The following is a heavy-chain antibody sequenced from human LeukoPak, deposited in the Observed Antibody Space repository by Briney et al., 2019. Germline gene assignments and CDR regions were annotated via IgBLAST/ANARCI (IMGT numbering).Heavy chain of an antibody. CDR3: ATDRGWRTSGYYLYYFEY. J-gene: IGHJ4*02. V-gene: IGHV3-7*01. CDR2: IKHDGSEK. Sequence: GGSLRLSCAASGFIFTNYFMSWVRQAPGKGLEWVASIKHDGSEKYYVDSVRGRFTISRDNTMNPLYLQMSSLRAEDTAVYYCATDRGWRTSGYYLYYFEYWGQGTLVTFSS. D-gene: IGHD3-3*01. CDR1: GFIFTNYF.